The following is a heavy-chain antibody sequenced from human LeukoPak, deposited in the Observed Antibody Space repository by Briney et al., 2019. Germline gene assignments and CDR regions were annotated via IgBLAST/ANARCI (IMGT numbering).Heavy chain of an antibody. J-gene: IGHJ3*02. CDR2: ISYAGST. Sequence: SETLSLTCTVSGGSISSHYWSWIRQPPGKELEWIGFISYAGSTNYNPPLKRRVTISVDTSKNQFSLKLTSVTAADTAVYYCANRRLPGAFDIWGQGTMVTVSS. CDR3: ANRRLPGAFDI. D-gene: IGHD4-11*01. V-gene: IGHV4-59*11. CDR1: GGSISSHY.